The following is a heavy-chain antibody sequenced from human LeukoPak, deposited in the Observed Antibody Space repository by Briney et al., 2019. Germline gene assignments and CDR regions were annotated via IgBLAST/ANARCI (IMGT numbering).Heavy chain of an antibody. V-gene: IGHV3-7*01. CDR3: ARIGYSSSSLDY. D-gene: IGHD6-6*01. CDR2: INQDGSVK. J-gene: IGHJ4*02. Sequence: GGSLRLSCAASRFTFSNYWMSWVRQAPGEGLEWVANINQDGSVKYYVDSIKGRFTISRDNAKNSVFLQMNSLRADGTAVYYCARIGYSSSSLDYWGQGTLVTVSS. CDR1: RFTFSNYW.